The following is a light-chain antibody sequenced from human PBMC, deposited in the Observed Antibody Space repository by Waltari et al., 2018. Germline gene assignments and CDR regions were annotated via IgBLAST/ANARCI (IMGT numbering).Light chain of an antibody. CDR1: QSISSW. CDR2: KAS. J-gene: IGKJ1*01. V-gene: IGKV1-5*03. Sequence: DIQMTQSPSTLSASVGDRVTITCRASQSISSWLAWYPQKPGKAPKLLIYKASSLESGVPSRFSGSGSWTEFTLTISSLQPDDFATYYCQQYNSYSTFGQGTKVEIK. CDR3: QQYNSYST.